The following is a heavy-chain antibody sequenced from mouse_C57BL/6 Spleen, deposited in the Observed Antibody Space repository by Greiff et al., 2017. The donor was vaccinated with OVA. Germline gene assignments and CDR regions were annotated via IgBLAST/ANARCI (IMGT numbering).Heavy chain of an antibody. J-gene: IGHJ1*03. V-gene: IGHV1-42*01. CDR2: INPSTGGT. CDR1: GYSFTGYY. D-gene: IGHD1-1*01. CDR3: ARNYGSSYVGYWYFDV. Sequence: VQLQQSGPELVKPGASVKISCKASGYSFTGYYMNWVKQSPEKSLEWIGEINPSTGGTTYNQKFKAKATLTVDKSSSTAYMQLKSLTSEDSAVYYGARNYGSSYVGYWYFDVWGTGTTVTVSS.